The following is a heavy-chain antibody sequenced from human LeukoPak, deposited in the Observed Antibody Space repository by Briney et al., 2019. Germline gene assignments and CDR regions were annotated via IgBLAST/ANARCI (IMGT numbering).Heavy chain of an antibody. CDR2: ISSSSNNI. J-gene: IGHJ4*02. D-gene: IGHD3-10*01. V-gene: IGHV3-21*04. Sequence: GGSLRLSCAASGFTFSSYRMNWVRQAPGKGLEWVSSISSSSNNIYYADSVKGRFTISRDNAKNSLYLQMNSLRGEDTAVYYCAKGFYGSGSYDYWGQGTLDTVSS. CDR3: AKGFYGSGSYDY. CDR1: GFTFSSYR.